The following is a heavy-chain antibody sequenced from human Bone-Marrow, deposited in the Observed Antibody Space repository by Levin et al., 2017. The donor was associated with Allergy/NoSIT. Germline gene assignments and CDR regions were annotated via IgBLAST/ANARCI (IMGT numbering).Heavy chain of an antibody. CDR1: GFTFSSYG. J-gene: IGHJ6*02. CDR2: ISYDGSNK. Sequence: PGGSLRLSCAASGFTFSSYGMHWVRQAPGKGLEWVAVISYDGSNKYYADSVKGRFTISRDNSKNTLYLQMNSLRAEDTAVYYCAKLYGMDVWGQGTTVTVSS. V-gene: IGHV3-30*18. CDR3: AKLYGMDV.